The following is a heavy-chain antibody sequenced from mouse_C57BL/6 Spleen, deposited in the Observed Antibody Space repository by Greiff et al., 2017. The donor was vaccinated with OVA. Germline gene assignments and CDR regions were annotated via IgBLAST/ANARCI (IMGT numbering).Heavy chain of an antibody. CDR1: GYTFTDYY. CDR3: ARNDGSSLYYFDY. Sequence: EVQLQQSGPELVKPGASVKISCKASGYTFTDYYMNWVKQSHGKSLEWIGDINPNNGGTSYNQKFKGKATLTVDKSSSTAYMELRSLTSEDSEVYYCARNDGSSLYYFDYGGQGTTLTVSS. CDR2: INPNNGGT. J-gene: IGHJ2*01. D-gene: IGHD1-1*01. V-gene: IGHV1-26*01.